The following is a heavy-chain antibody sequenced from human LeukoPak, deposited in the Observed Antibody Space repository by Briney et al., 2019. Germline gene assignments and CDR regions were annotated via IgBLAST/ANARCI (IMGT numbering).Heavy chain of an antibody. D-gene: IGHD5-18*01. CDR1: GFTFSSSA. J-gene: IGHJ4*02. V-gene: IGHV3-23*01. Sequence: GGSLRLSCAASGFTFSSSAMSWVRQAPGKGLEWVSAISNNGGYTYYADSVQGRFTVSRDNSKSTLCLQMNSLRAEDTAVYYCAREDTALVIAYWGQGTLVTVSS. CDR2: ISNNGGYT. CDR3: AREDTALVIAY.